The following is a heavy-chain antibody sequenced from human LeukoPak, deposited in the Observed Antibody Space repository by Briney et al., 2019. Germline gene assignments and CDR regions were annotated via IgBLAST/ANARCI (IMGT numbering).Heavy chain of an antibody. D-gene: IGHD3-10*01. CDR2: IYYSGST. CDR1: GGSVSTYY. Sequence: SETLSLTCTVSGGSVSTYYWNWIRQPPGKGLEWIGCIYYSGSTNYNPSLKSRVTISVDTSKNQFSLKLSSVTAADTAVYYCARQENYYYGSWGNWFDPWGQGTLVTVSS. J-gene: IGHJ5*02. V-gene: IGHV4-59*08. CDR3: ARQENYYYGSWGNWFDP.